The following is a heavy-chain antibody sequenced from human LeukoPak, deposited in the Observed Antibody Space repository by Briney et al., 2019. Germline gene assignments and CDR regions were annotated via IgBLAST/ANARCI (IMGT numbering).Heavy chain of an antibody. CDR3: AKDALRLGELSLIDY. CDR1: GFTFSSYA. Sequence: PGGSLRLSCAASGFTFSSYAMSWVRQAPGKGLEWVSAISGSGGSTYYADSVKGRFTISRDNSKNTLYLQMNSLRAEDTAVYYWAKDALRLGELSLIDYWAREPWSPSPQ. V-gene: IGHV3-23*01. D-gene: IGHD3-16*02. J-gene: IGHJ4*02. CDR2: ISGSGGST.